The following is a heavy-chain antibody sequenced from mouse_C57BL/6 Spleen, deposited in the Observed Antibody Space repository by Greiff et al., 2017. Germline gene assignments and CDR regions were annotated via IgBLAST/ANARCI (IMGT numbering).Heavy chain of an antibody. V-gene: IGHV1-64*01. J-gene: IGHJ2*01. D-gene: IGHD2-2*01. CDR1: GYTFTSYW. Sequence: QVQLKQPGAELVKPGASVKLSCKASGYTFTSYWMHWVKQRPGQGLEWIGMIHPNSGSTNYNEKFKSKATLTVDKSSSTAYMQLSSLTSEDSAVYYCARRGYDVGFDYWGQGTTLTVSS. CDR2: IHPNSGST. CDR3: ARRGYDVGFDY.